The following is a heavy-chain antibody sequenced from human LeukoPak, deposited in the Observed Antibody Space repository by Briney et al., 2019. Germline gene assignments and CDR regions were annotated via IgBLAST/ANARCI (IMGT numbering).Heavy chain of an antibody. D-gene: IGHD3-16*01. CDR2: ISYSGST. CDR3: ARGWTSGWGVASPPPHFDY. CDR1: GGSISSYY. J-gene: IGHJ4*02. V-gene: IGHV4-59*01. Sequence: SETLSLTCTVSGGSISSYYWSWIRQPPGKGLEWIGDISYSGSTNYNPSLKSRVTISVDTSKTQFSLKLSSVTAADTAVYFCARGWTSGWGVASPPPHFDYWGQGTLVTVSS.